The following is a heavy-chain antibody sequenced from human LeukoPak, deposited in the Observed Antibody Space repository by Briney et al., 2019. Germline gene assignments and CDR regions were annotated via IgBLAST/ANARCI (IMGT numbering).Heavy chain of an antibody. CDR3: ASGLGIAAAGNDY. D-gene: IGHD6-13*01. V-gene: IGHV3-30*04. Sequence: GGSLRLSCAASGFTFSSYAMHWVRQAPGKGLEWVAVISYDGSNKYYADSVKGRFTISRDNSKNTLYLQMNSLRAEDTAVYYCASGLGIAAAGNDYWGQGTLVTVPS. CDR2: ISYDGSNK. J-gene: IGHJ4*02. CDR1: GFTFSSYA.